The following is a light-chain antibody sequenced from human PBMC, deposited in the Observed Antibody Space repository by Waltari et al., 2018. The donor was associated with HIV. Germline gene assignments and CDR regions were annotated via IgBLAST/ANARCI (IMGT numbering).Light chain of an antibody. CDR2: EVT. CDR3: CSYAGSHTFVV. J-gene: IGLJ2*01. Sequence: QSALTQPASVSGSPGQSVPISCAGSNSVVGSYDLVSWYQHPPGKAPKRLIYEVTKRPSGVSNRFSGSKSGNTASLTISGLQAEDEADYYCCSYAGSHTFVVFGGGTKLTVL. CDR1: NSVVGSYDL. V-gene: IGLV2-23*02.